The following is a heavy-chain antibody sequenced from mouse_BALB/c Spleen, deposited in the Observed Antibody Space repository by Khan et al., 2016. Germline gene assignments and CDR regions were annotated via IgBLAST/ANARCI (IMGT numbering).Heavy chain of an antibody. V-gene: IGHV1-9*01. CDR3: ARFYYDYDYGMDY. D-gene: IGHD2-4*01. CDR2: ILPGSGSS. J-gene: IGHJ4*01. Sequence: QVQLQQSGAELMKPGASVKISYKATGYTFSTYWIEWVKQRPGHGLEWIGEILPGSGSSNYNEKLKGKATFTADTSSNTAYMQLSSLTSEDSAVYYCARFYYDYDYGMDYWGQGTSGTVSS. CDR1: GYTFSTYW.